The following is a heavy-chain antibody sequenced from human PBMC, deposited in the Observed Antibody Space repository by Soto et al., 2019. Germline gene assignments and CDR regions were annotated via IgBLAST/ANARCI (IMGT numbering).Heavy chain of an antibody. J-gene: IGHJ4*02. CDR1: GFTFTRYS. CDR2: ISSTTNYI. Sequence: VGSVRLSCAASGFTFTRYSMNWVRQAPGKGLEWVSSISSTTNYIYYADSMKGRFTVSRDNAKNSVYLEMNSLSAEDTAVYYCARESEDLTSNFDYWGQGTLVTVSS. CDR3: ARESEDLTSNFDY. V-gene: IGHV3-21*01.